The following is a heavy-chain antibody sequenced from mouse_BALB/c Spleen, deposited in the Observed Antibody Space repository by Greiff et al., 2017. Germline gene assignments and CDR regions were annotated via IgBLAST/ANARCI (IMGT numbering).Heavy chain of an antibody. CDR3: ARGQDCGSSFDY. J-gene: IGHJ2*01. D-gene: IGHD1-1*01. V-gene: IGHV2-9*02. CDR2: IWAGGST. CDR1: GFSLTSYG. Sequence: VQLVESGPGLVAPSQSLSITCTVSGFSLTSYGVHWVRQPPGKGLEWLGVIWAGGSTNYNSALMSRLSISKDNSKSQVFLKMNSLQTDDTAMYYCARGQDCGSSFDYWGQGTTLTVSS.